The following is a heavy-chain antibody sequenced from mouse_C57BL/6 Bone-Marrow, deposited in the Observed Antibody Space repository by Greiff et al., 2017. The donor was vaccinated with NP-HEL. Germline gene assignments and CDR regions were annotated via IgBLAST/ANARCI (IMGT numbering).Heavy chain of an antibody. Sequence: VQLQQSGPGLVKPSQSLSLTCYVTGYSITSGYYWNWIRQFPGNKREWMGYISYDGCNNYNPSLKNRISINRDNSHNQFFQKLHSVTNQDTATLYCARAAYYCNYVEVDWFAYWGQGTLVTVSA. CDR1: GYSITSGYY. J-gene: IGHJ3*01. D-gene: IGHD2-10*01. CDR2: ISYDGCN. V-gene: IGHV3-6*01. CDR3: ARAAYYCNYVEVDWFAY.